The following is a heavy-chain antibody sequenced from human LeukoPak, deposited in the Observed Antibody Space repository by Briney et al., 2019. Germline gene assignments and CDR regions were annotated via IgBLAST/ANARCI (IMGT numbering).Heavy chain of an antibody. Sequence: SQTLSLTCTVSGGSISSGDYYWSWIRQPPGKGLEWMGYIDYSGSTYYNPSLKSRVTISRDTSKNQFSLKLSSVTAADTAVYYCARGLYSIVDYWGQGTLVTVSS. D-gene: IGHD2-8*01. J-gene: IGHJ4*02. V-gene: IGHV4-30-4*01. CDR1: GGSISSGDYY. CDR3: ARGLYSIVDY. CDR2: IDYSGST.